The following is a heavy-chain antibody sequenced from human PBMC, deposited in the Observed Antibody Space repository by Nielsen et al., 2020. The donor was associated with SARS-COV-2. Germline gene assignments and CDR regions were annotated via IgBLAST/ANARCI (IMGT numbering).Heavy chain of an antibody. CDR3: VRDSSVVIWSGYPVD. CDR1: GFTFSSYW. J-gene: IGHJ4*02. D-gene: IGHD3-3*01. CDR2: IRSKAYGGTT. V-gene: IGHV3-71*01. Sequence: GGSLRLSCAASGFTFSSYWMNWVRQAPGKGLEWVGFIRSKAYGGTTEYAASVKGRFTISRDDSKSIAYLQMNSLRAEDTAVYYCVRDSSVVIWSGYPVDWGQGTLVTVSS.